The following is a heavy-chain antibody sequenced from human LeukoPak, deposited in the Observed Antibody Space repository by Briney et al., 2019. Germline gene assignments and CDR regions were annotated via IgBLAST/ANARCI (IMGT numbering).Heavy chain of an antibody. J-gene: IGHJ6*03. CDR3: ARGGYYMDV. Sequence: SETLSLTCTVSGGSISSYYWSWIRQPPGKGLEWIGYIYYSGSTNYNPSLKSRVTISVDTSKNQFSLKLSSVTAAYTAVYYCARGGYYMDVWGKGTTVTVSS. CDR2: IYYSGST. V-gene: IGHV4-59*12. CDR1: GGSISSYY.